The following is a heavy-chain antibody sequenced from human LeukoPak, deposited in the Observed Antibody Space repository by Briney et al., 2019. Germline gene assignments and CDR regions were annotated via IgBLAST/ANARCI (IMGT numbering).Heavy chain of an antibody. Sequence: GGSLRLSCAASGFTFSSYWMSWVRQAPGKGLEWVSSITSGSSYIYYADSVKGRFTISRDNAKNTVYLQMNSLRAEDTAVYYCAKGGSYRSQPYFDYWGQGTPVTVSS. J-gene: IGHJ4*02. CDR2: ITSGSSYI. CDR1: GFTFSSYW. D-gene: IGHD3-16*02. V-gene: IGHV3-21*04. CDR3: AKGGSYRSQPYFDY.